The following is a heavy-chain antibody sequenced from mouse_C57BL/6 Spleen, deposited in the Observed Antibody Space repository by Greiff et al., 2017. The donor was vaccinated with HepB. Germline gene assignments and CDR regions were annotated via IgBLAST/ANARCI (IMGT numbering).Heavy chain of an antibody. V-gene: IGHV14-3*01. CDR2: IDPANGHT. CDR1: GFNIKNTY. D-gene: IGHD2-4*01. J-gene: IGHJ2*01. CDR3: DRGGNDDEEAYDFDY. Sequence: EVQLQQSVAELVRPGASVKLSCTASGFNIKNTYMHWVKQRPEQGLEWIGRIDPANGHTKYAPKFQGKATITADTSSNTAYLQLSSLTSEDADIYYCDRGGNDDEEAYDFDYWGQGTTLTVSA.